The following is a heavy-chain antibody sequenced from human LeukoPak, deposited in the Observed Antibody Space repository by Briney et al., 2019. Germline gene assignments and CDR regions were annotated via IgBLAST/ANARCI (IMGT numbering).Heavy chain of an antibody. CDR1: GFTFTNYG. D-gene: IGHD3-22*01. Sequence: GGSLRLSCAASGFTFTNYGMSWVRQAPGKGLEWVSSISGSTRSTYYADSVKGRFTISRDNSKNTLYLQMGSLRAEDTATYYCAKDMNTYHYDSSGYYDDYWGQGTLVTVSS. V-gene: IGHV3-23*01. CDR3: AKDMNTYHYDSSGYYDDY. J-gene: IGHJ4*02. CDR2: ISGSTRST.